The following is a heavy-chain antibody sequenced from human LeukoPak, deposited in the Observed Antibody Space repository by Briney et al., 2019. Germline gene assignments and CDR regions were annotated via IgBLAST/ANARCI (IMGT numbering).Heavy chain of an antibody. CDR3: APTVTFHYYFDY. CDR1: GFTFSSYW. V-gene: IGHV3-74*01. D-gene: IGHD4-17*01. J-gene: IGHJ4*02. Sequence: GGSLRLSCAASGFTFSSYWMHWVRQAPGKGLVWVSRINSDGSSTSYADSVKGRFTISRDNAKNTLYLQMNSLRAEDTAVYYCAPTVTFHYYFDYWGQGTLVTVSS. CDR2: INSDGSST.